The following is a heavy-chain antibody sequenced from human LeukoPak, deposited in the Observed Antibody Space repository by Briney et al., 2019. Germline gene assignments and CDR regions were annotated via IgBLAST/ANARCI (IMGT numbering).Heavy chain of an antibody. J-gene: IGHJ4*02. Sequence: ASVKVSCKASGYTFTSYDINWVRQATGQGLEWMGWMNPNSGNTGYAQKFQGRVTMTRNTSISTAYMELSSLRSEDTAVYYCARVDCSSTSCYGVLRYFDWSGPGYYFDYWGQGTLVTVSS. CDR2: MNPNSGNT. CDR3: ARVDCSSTSCYGVLRYFDWSGPGYYFDY. CDR1: GYTFTSYD. V-gene: IGHV1-8*01. D-gene: IGHD2-2*01.